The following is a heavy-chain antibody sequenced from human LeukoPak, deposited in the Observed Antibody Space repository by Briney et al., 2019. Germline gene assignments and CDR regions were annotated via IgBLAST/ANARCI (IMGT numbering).Heavy chain of an antibody. CDR2: ISAYNGYT. Sequence: ASVKVSCKASGYTFTSYGITWVRQAPGQGLEWMGWISAYNGYTHYAQKLQGRVTMTTDTSTSTAYMWVRSLRSDDTAVYYCARDVLHRIYYESSAYHPGSSHWGQGTLVTVSS. CDR3: ARDVLHRIYYESSAYHPGSSH. V-gene: IGHV1-18*01. CDR1: GYTFTSYG. D-gene: IGHD3-22*01. J-gene: IGHJ4*02.